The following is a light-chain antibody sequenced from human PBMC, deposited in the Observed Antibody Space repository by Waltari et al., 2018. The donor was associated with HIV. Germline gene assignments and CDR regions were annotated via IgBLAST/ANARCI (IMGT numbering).Light chain of an antibody. CDR1: SNDVGGYNI. J-gene: IGLJ2*01. CDR2: EVS. V-gene: IGLV2-23*02. Sequence: QSALTQPAYVSGAPGQSITNSCTGTSNDVGGYNIVSWYQQHPGKASKLMIYEVSKRPSGVSKRFSGSKSGNTASLTISGLQAEDEADYYCCAYAGSTTYVIFGGGTKLTVL. CDR3: CAYAGSTTYVI.